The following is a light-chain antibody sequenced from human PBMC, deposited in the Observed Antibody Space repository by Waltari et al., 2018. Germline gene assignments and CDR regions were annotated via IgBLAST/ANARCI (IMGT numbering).Light chain of an antibody. Sequence: TGTSSDVGGYNYVSWYQHHPGKAPKLMIYEVSNRPSGVSNRFSGSKSGNTASLTISGLQAEDEADYYCSSYTRRSTLVFGGGTKLTVL. CDR3: SSYTRRSTLV. V-gene: IGLV2-14*01. CDR1: SSDVGGYNY. CDR2: EVS. J-gene: IGLJ2*01.